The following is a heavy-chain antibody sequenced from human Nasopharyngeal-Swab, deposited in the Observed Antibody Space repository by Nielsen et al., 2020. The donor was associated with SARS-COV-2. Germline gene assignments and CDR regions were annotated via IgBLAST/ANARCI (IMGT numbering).Heavy chain of an antibody. Sequence: SETLSLTCAVYGGSFSTFYYTWIRQPPGKGLEWVGEVSQSGSTNYNPSLKSRVTMSLDTSKNQFSLRLNSVTAADTAMYYCARYTTDWVSFDHWGQGTLVTVSS. CDR3: ARYTTDWVSFDH. D-gene: IGHD3-9*01. CDR2: VSQSGST. CDR1: GGSFSTFY. J-gene: IGHJ4*02. V-gene: IGHV4-34*10.